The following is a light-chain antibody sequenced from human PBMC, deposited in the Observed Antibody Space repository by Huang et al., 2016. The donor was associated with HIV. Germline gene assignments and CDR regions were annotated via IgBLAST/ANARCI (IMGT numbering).Light chain of an antibody. V-gene: IGKV3D-15*01. CDR1: PNVSNN. CDR2: DTS. Sequence: EIMMTQSPATLSVSPGGRATLSYRASPNVSNNLAWYQQMTGQAPRILISDTSTRASGIPARFSGSGSGTEFTLTISGLQSEDFAIYYCQQYDNWPPGLTFGGGTKVEI. J-gene: IGKJ4*01. CDR3: QQYDNWPPGLT.